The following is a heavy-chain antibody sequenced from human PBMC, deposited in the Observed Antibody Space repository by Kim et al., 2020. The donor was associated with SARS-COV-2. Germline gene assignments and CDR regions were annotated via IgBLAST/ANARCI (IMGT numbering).Heavy chain of an antibody. CDR1: GYTFTSYA. CDR3: TRDGSIMITFGGVIVIPPTSPYYGIDV. V-gene: IGHV1-3*01. Sequence: ASVKVSCKASGYTFTSYAMHWVRQAPGQRLEWMGWINAGNGNTKYSQKFQGRVTITRDTSASTAYMELSSLRSEDTAVYYCTRDGSIMITFGGVIVIPPTSPYYGIDVWGQGTTVSVSS. D-gene: IGHD3-16*02. J-gene: IGHJ6*02. CDR2: INAGNGNT.